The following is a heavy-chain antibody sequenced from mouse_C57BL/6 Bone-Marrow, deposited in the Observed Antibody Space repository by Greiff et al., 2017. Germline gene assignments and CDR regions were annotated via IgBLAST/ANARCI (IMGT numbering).Heavy chain of an antibody. D-gene: IGHD1-1*01. CDR2: IHPNSGST. Sequence: QVQLQQPGAELVKPGASVKLSCKASGYTFTSYWMHWVKQRPGQGLEWIGMIHPNSGSTNYNEKFKSKAKLTVDKSSSTAYMQLSSLTSEDSAVYYCARGYYGSRTGFAYWGQGTLVTVSA. J-gene: IGHJ3*01. V-gene: IGHV1-64*01. CDR3: ARGYYGSRTGFAY. CDR1: GYTFTSYW.